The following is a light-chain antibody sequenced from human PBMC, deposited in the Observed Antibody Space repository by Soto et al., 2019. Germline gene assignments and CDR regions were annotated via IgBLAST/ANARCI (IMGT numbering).Light chain of an antibody. CDR1: QRVRNNY. CDR2: ETY. J-gene: IGKJ1*01. CDR3: QQYGGSSRT. V-gene: IGKV3-20*01. Sequence: IVLTESPDTLALSTGEGITLSCRATQRVRNNYLAWYQHKPGQAPRLLSYETYRRATGIPDRFSGSGSGIDFTLTISRLEPEDFAVYLCQQYGGSSRTFGLGTKVDSK.